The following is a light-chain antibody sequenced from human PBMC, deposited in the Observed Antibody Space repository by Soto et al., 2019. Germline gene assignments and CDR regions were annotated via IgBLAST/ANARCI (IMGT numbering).Light chain of an antibody. CDR3: SSYAGSNNLGV. V-gene: IGLV2-14*03. CDR1: SSDVGGYNY. CDR2: DVS. Sequence: QSALTQPASVSGSPGQSITISCTGTSSDVGGYNYVSWYQHHPGKAPKLMIYDVSNRPSGVSHRFSGSKSGNTASLTISGLQAEDEADYYCSSYAGSNNLGVFGTGTKLTVL. J-gene: IGLJ1*01.